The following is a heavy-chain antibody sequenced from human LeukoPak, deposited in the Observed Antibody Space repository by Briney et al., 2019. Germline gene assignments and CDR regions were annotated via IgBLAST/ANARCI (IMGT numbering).Heavy chain of an antibody. V-gene: IGHV3-23*01. CDR1: GFSFSSHG. Sequence: GGSLRLSCAASGFSFSSHGMSWVRQAPGKGLEWVSGIIGGAGSTYHADSVRGRFTISRDNSKNTLYLQMNSLRVEDAAVYYCARAPVTSCRGAYCYPFDYWGQGTLVTVSS. J-gene: IGHJ4*02. CDR3: ARAPVTSCRGAYCYPFDY. D-gene: IGHD2-21*01. CDR2: IIGGAGST.